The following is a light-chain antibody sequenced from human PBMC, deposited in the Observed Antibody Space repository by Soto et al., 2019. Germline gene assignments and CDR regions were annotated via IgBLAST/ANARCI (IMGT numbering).Light chain of an antibody. Sequence: DIQMTQSPSSLSASLGDRVTITCRASQSISSYLNWYQQKPGKAPKLLIYAASSLQSGVPSRFSGSGSGTDLTLTISSLQPEDFATYYCQQSYSTPYTFGQGTKVDI. V-gene: IGKV1-39*01. CDR1: QSISSY. J-gene: IGKJ2*01. CDR2: AAS. CDR3: QQSYSTPYT.